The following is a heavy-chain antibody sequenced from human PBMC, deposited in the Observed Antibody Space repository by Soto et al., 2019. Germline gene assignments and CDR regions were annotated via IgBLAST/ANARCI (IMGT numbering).Heavy chain of an antibody. CDR1: GGSISIDNW. D-gene: IGHD3-22*01. J-gene: IGHJ5*02. Sequence: PSETLSLTCAVSGGSISIDNWGTWVRQPPGKGLEWIGEIYPSGNTNYNPSLRSRVAISVDKSKNQFSLQLSYVTGADTAVYYCARAYYDTSGYSLDPWGQGTLVT. V-gene: IGHV4-4*02. CDR3: ARAYYDTSGYSLDP. CDR2: IYPSGNT.